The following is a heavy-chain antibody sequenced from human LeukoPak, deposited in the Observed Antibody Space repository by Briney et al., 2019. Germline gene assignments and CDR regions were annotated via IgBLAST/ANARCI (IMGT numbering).Heavy chain of an antibody. CDR3: AREPPWGEGSFDI. V-gene: IGHV4-61*02. J-gene: IGHJ3*02. D-gene: IGHD7-27*01. CDR2: IYTSGST. Sequence: SETLSLTCTVSSGSISTGSYYWSWIRQPAGKGLEWIGRIYTSGSTNYNPSLESRVTISLDTSKNHFSLKLSSVTAADTAVYYCAREPPWGEGSFDIWGQGTMVAVFS. CDR1: SGSISTGSYY.